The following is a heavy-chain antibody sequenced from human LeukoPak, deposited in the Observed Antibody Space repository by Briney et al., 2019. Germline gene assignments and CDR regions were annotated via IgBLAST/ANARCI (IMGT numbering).Heavy chain of an antibody. J-gene: IGHJ4*02. Sequence: GASVKVSFKSSGYTLTSYYMHWVRQPPGQGLEGVAIIKPSCGCTSYAHEFQGRVPMTRHTSTRTVYMALSTLRSDDSAVYCCASGYYDFWSGYFYWGQGTLVTVSS. CDR1: GYTLTSYY. V-gene: IGHV1-46*03. CDR3: ASGYYDFWSGYFY. D-gene: IGHD3-3*01. CDR2: IKPSCGCT.